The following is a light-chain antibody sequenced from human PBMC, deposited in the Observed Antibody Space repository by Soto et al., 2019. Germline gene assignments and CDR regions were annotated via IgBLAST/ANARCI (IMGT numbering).Light chain of an antibody. V-gene: IGLV2-11*01. CDR3: CSYAGSYYV. CDR2: DGS. CDR1: SSDVGGYNY. J-gene: IGLJ1*01. Sequence: QSALTQPRSVSGSPGQSITISCTGTSSDVGGYNYVSWYQQHPGKAPKLMIYDGSKRPSGVPDRFSGSKSGNTASLTISGLQAEDEAYYYCCSYAGSYYVFGTGTKLTVL.